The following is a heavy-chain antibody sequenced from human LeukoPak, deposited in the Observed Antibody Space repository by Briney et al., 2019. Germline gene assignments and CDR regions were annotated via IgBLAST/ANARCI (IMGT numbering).Heavy chain of an antibody. Sequence: ASVKVSCKASGYTFTGYYMHWVRQAPGQGLEWMGWINPNSGGTNYAQKLQGRVTMTTDTSTSTAYMELRSLRSDDTAVYYCARDDRIAAAGLYYYYYMDVWGKGTTVTVSS. CDR1: GYTFTGYY. CDR3: ARDDRIAAAGLYYYYYMDV. CDR2: INPNSGGT. V-gene: IGHV1-2*02. D-gene: IGHD6-13*01. J-gene: IGHJ6*03.